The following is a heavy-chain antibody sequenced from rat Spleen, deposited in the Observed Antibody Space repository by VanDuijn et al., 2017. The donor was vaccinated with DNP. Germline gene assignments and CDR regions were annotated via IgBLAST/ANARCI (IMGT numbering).Heavy chain of an antibody. CDR2: ISYDGSST. CDR1: GFIFSNYW. CDR3: TTVAY. V-gene: IGHV5-31*01. Sequence: EVQLVESGGGPVQPGRSLKLSCVASGFIFSNYWMTWIRQAPGKGLEWVASISYDGSSTYYSDSVKGRFSLSRDNAKSTLYLKMDSLRSEDTATYYCTTVAYWGQGTLVTVSS. J-gene: IGHJ3*01.